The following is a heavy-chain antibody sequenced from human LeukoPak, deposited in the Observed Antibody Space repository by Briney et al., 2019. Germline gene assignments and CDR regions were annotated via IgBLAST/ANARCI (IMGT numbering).Heavy chain of an antibody. V-gene: IGHV3-23*01. J-gene: IGHJ4*02. CDR3: AKERDYGPADY. CDR2: LSGSGSST. CDR1: GFTVSSNY. Sequence: GGSLRLSCAASGFTVSSNYMNWVRQAPGKGLEWVSGLSGSGSSTDYADSVKGRFTVSRDNSKNTLFLQMNSLRAEDTAIYYCAKERDYGPADYWGQGTLVTVSS. D-gene: IGHD4/OR15-4a*01.